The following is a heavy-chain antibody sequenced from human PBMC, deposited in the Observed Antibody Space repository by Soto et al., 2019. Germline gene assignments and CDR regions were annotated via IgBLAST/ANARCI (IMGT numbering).Heavy chain of an antibody. D-gene: IGHD4-4*01. Sequence: PGESLKISCKGSGYSFTRYWLSWVRQMPGKGLEWMGRIDPSDSYTNYSPSFQGHVTISADKSISTAYLQWSSLKASDTAMYYCARHDDYSNYHSAWFDYGMDGWGQGTTVTVSS. CDR2: IDPSDSYT. V-gene: IGHV5-10-1*01. CDR3: ARHDDYSNYHSAWFDYGMDG. J-gene: IGHJ6*02. CDR1: GYSFTRYW.